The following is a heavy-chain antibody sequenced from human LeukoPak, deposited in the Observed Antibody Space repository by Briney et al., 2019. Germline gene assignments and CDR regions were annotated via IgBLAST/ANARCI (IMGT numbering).Heavy chain of an antibody. Sequence: SGPTLVKPPQTLTLTCTFSGFSLSSSAVGVRWIRRPPVKALECLALIYWNDDNHYSPSLSSRLTITKDTSKNQVVLTMTNMDPVDTATYYCTHGSGWMSDYWGQGILVTVSS. CDR1: GFSLSSSAVG. V-gene: IGHV2-5*01. CDR2: IYWNDDN. J-gene: IGHJ4*02. D-gene: IGHD6-19*01. CDR3: THGSGWMSDY.